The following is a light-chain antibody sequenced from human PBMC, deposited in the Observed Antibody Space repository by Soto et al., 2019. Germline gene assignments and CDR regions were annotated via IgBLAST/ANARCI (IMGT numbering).Light chain of an antibody. V-gene: IGLV2-8*01. J-gene: IGLJ1*01. CDR1: SSNVGGCNY. CDR3: SSYTFSTLV. Sequence: QSALTQPPSASGSPGQSVTISCTGTSSNVGGCNYVSWYQQHPGKAPKLMISEVSKRPSGVPDRFSGSKSGNTASLTVSGLQAEDEADYYCSSYTFSTLVFATGTKVTVL. CDR2: EVS.